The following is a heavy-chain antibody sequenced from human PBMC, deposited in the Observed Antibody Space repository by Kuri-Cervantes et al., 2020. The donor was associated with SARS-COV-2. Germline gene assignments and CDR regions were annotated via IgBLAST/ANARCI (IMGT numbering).Heavy chain of an antibody. CDR3: ARAAYDEGGYSYGPRYYYGMAV. Sequence: SETLSRTCTVSGGSISSGGYYRSWIRQHPGKGLEWIGYIYYSGSTYYNPSLKSLVTISVDTSKNQFSLKLSSVTAADTAVYYCARAAYDEGGYSYGPRYYYGMAVWGQGNTVNGAS. CDR2: IYYSGST. D-gene: IGHD5-18*01. J-gene: IGHJ6*02. CDR1: GGSISSGGYY. V-gene: IGHV4-31*01.